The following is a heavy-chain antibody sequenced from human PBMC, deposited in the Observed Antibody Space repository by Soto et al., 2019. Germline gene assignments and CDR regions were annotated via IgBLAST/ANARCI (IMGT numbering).Heavy chain of an antibody. J-gene: IGHJ4*02. Sequence: ASVKVSCKASGYTFTSYGISWVRQAPGQGLEWMGWISAYNGNTNYTQKLQGRVTMTTDTSTSTAYMELRSLRSDDTAVYYCARDTPGVIPFDYWGQGTLVTVSS. CDR1: GYTFTSYG. CDR3: ARDTPGVIPFDY. V-gene: IGHV1-18*04. D-gene: IGHD3-16*02. CDR2: ISAYNGNT.